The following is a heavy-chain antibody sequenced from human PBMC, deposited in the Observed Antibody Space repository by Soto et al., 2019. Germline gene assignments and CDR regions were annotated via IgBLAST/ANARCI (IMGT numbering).Heavy chain of an antibody. V-gene: IGHV4-34*01. J-gene: IGHJ5*02. CDR3: ARGLTSSSRSWFDP. Sequence: SETLSLTCAVYGGSFSGYYWSWIRQPPGKGLEWIGEINHSGSTNYNPSLKSRVTISVDTSKNQFSLKLSSVTAADTAVYYCARGLTSSSRSWFDPWGQGTLVTVSS. CDR1: GGSFSGYY. D-gene: IGHD6-13*01. CDR2: INHSGST.